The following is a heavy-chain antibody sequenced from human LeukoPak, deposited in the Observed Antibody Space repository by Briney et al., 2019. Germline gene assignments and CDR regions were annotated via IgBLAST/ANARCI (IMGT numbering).Heavy chain of an antibody. CDR3: ARPPVGSTYYFDY. CDR2: INPNSGGT. V-gene: IGHV1-2*01. J-gene: IGHJ4*02. Sequence: ASVKVSCKASGYTFTRYYMHWARQSPGQGLEWMGRINPNSGGTNYAQKFQGRVTITRDTSISTAYMEMSRLRSDDTGVYYCARPPVGSTYYFDYWGQGTLVTVSS. CDR1: GYTFTRYY. D-gene: IGHD3-16*01.